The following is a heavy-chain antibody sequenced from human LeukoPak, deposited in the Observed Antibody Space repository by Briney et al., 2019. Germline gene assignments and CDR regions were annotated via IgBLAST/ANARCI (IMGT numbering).Heavy chain of an antibody. CDR1: GYTFTSFG. Sequence: ASVKVSCNPSGYTFTSFGISWVRQAPGQGLEWMGRIGAYNGDTNYAQKFQGRVTMTTDTSTSTAYMDLRSLRSDDTAVYYCTRDHCRGDNCPSFDYWGQGTLVTVSS. J-gene: IGHJ4*02. V-gene: IGHV1-18*04. CDR2: IGAYNGDT. D-gene: IGHD2-15*01. CDR3: TRDHCRGDNCPSFDY.